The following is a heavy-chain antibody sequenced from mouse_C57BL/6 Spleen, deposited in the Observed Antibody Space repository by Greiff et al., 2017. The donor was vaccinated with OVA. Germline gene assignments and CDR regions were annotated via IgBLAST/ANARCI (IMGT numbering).Heavy chain of an antibody. J-gene: IGHJ1*03. CDR3: ARGYYCSSWYFDV. V-gene: IGHV1-50*01. Sequence: VQLQQPGAELVKPGASVKLSCKASGYTFTSYWMQWVKQRPGQGLEWIGEIDPSDSYTNYNQKFKGKATLTVDTSSSTAYMQLSSLTSEDSAVYYCARGYYCSSWYFDVWGTGTTVTVSS. D-gene: IGHD1-1*01. CDR2: IDPSDSYT. CDR1: GYTFTSYW.